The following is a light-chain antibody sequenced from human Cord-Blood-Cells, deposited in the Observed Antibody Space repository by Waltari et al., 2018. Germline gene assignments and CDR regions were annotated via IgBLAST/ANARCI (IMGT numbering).Light chain of an antibody. CDR1: SSDVGSYNL. CDR2: EGS. Sequence: QSALTQPASVSGSPGQSITISCTGTSSDVGSYNLVSWYQQNPGKAPKLMIYEGSKRPSGVSNRFSGSKSGKTASLTISGLQAEDEADYYCCSYAGSSTVVFGGGTKLTVL. CDR3: CSYAGSSTVV. V-gene: IGLV2-23*01. J-gene: IGLJ2*01.